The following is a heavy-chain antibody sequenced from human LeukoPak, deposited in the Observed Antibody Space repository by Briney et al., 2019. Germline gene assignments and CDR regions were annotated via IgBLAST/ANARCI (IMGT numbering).Heavy chain of an antibody. V-gene: IGHV3-53*01. D-gene: IGHD3-10*01. Sequence: GGSLRLSCAASGFTVSSNYMNWVRQAPGKGLEWVSGIYSGGSTYYVDSVKGRFTISRDNSKNKLYLQMNSLRAEDTAVYYCARGYGSGGFDYWGQGTLVTVSS. CDR1: GFTVSSNY. CDR3: ARGYGSGGFDY. CDR2: IYSGGST. J-gene: IGHJ4*02.